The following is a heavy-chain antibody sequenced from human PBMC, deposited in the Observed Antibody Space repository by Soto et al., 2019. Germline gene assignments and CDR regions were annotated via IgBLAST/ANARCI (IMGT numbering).Heavy chain of an antibody. CDR1: GYTFTSYA. V-gene: IGHV1-3*01. Sequence: SVKVSCKASGYTFTSYAMHWVRQAPGQRLEWMGWINAGNGNTKYSQKFQGRVTIARDTSASTAYMELSSLRSEDTAVYYCARDSVDFWSGLTYWGQGTLVTVSS. CDR2: INAGNGNT. D-gene: IGHD3-3*01. CDR3: ARDSVDFWSGLTY. J-gene: IGHJ4*02.